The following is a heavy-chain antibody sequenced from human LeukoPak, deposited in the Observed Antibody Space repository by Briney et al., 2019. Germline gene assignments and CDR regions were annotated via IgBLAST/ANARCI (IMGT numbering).Heavy chain of an antibody. D-gene: IGHD3-10*01. CDR1: GFTFSSYG. J-gene: IGHJ3*02. CDR2: IWYDGSDK. Sequence: PGGSLRLSCAASGFTFSSYGMHWVRQAPGKGLEWVADIWYDGSDKYYADSVKGRFTISRDNSKNTVYLQMNSLRAEDTAVYYCAKGMWVVRGVIGDAFDIWGQGTMVIVSS. CDR3: AKGMWVVRGVIGDAFDI. V-gene: IGHV3-30*02.